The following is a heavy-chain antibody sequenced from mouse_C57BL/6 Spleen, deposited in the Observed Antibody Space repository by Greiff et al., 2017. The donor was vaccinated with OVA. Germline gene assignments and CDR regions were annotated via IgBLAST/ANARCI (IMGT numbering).Heavy chain of an antibody. CDR2: IRNKANGYTT. CDR1: GFTFTDYY. V-gene: IGHV7-3*01. J-gene: IGHJ2*01. Sequence: EVKLMESGGGLVQPGGSLSLSCAASGFTFTDYYMSWVRQPPGKALEWLGFIRNKANGYTTEYSASVKGRFTISRDNSQSILYLQMTALRAEDSATYYCARRYYSHFDYWGQGTTLTVSS. D-gene: IGHD1-1*01. CDR3: ARRYYSHFDY.